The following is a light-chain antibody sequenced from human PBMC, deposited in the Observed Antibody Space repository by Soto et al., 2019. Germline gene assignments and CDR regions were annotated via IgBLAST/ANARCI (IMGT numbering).Light chain of an antibody. CDR3: AAWDDSLSGVI. CDR1: SSSIGINY. Sequence: QSVLTQPPSASGTTGQRVTISCSGSSSSIGINYVYWYQQLPGTAPKLLIYKNNQRPSGVPDRFSGSKSGTSASLAISGLRSEDEADYHCAAWDDSLSGVIFGGGTKLTVL. J-gene: IGLJ2*01. V-gene: IGLV1-47*01. CDR2: KNN.